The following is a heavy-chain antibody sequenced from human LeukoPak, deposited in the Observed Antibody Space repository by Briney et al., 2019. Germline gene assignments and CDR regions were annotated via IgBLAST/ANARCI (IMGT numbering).Heavy chain of an antibody. CDR1: GGSFSGYY. V-gene: IGHV4-34*01. D-gene: IGHD3-3*01. Sequence: SSETLSLTCAVYGGSFSGYYWSWIRQPPGKGLEWIGEINHSGSTNYNPSLKSRVTISVDTSKNQFSLKLSSVTAADTAVYYCARRYDFWGGQFDYWGQGTLVTVSS. J-gene: IGHJ4*02. CDR2: INHSGST. CDR3: ARRYDFWGGQFDY.